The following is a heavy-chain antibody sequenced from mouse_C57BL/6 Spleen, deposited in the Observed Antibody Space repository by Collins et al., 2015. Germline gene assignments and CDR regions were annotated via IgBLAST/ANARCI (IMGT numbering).Heavy chain of an antibody. J-gene: IGHJ4*01. CDR2: ISYSGST. D-gene: IGHD2-2*01. CDR1: GYSITSDYA. CDR3: ARSGTIYYGYDGAMDY. Sequence: DVQLQESGPGLVKPSQSLSLTCTVTGYSITSDYAWNWIRQFPGNKLEWMGYISYSGSTSYNPSLKSRISITQDTSKNQFFLQLNSVTTEDTATYYCARSGTIYYGYDGAMDYWGQGTSVTVSS. V-gene: IGHV3-2*02.